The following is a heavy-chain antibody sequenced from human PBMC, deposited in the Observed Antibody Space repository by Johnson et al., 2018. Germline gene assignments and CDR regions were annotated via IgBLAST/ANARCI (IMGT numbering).Heavy chain of an antibody. J-gene: IGHJ4*02. CDR2: INGGGRMT. CDR1: GFAFSDYA. Sequence: EVQLVESGGGLVQPGGSLRLSCAASGFAFSDYALTWVRQAPGKGLEWVSSINGGGRMTDSADSVKGRFTVSRDNSKNTLYLQMNGLRAEDTAVYHCAKDLYPWLVFVFDFWGQGTLVTVSS. CDR3: AKDLYPWLVFVFDF. D-gene: IGHD6-19*01. V-gene: IGHV3-23*04.